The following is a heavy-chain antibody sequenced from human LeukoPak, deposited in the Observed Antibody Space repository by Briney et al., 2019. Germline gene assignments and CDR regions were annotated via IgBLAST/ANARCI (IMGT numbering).Heavy chain of an antibody. V-gene: IGHV1-2*02. Sequence: GASVKVSCKASGYTFTGSYMHWVRQAPGQGLEWMGWINPDSGGTDSAQKFQGRVTMTRDTSISTAYMEMSRLRSDDTAVYYCARDVSAGGTNWFDPWGQGTLVTVSS. J-gene: IGHJ5*02. CDR3: ARDVSAGGTNWFDP. D-gene: IGHD3-16*01. CDR1: GYTFTGSY. CDR2: INPDSGGT.